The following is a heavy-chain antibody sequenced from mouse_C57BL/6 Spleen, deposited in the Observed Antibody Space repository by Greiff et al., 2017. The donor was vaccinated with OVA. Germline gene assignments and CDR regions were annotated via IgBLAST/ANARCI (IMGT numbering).Heavy chain of an antibody. D-gene: IGHD1-1*01. CDR1: GYSFTGYY. CDR2: INPSTGGT. CDR3: ARSPITTGVAPGFAY. Sequence: EVQLQESGPELVKPGASVKISCKASGYSFTGYYMNWVKQSPEKSLEWIGEINPSTGGTTYNQKFKAKATLTVDKSSSTAYMQLKSLTSEDSAVYYCARSPITTGVAPGFAYWGQGTLVTVSA. V-gene: IGHV1-42*01. J-gene: IGHJ3*01.